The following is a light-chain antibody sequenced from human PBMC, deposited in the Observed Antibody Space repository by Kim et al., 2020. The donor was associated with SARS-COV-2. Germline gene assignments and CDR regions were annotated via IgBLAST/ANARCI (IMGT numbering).Light chain of an antibody. Sequence: GALGQTARITCGGNNIGSKNVHWYQQQPGQAPLLVIYMNSNRPSGIPERFSGSDSGNTVTLTIIRAQAGDEADYYCQVWDSGAVIFGGGTQLTVL. CDR2: MNS. J-gene: IGLJ2*01. CDR3: QVWDSGAVI. V-gene: IGLV3-9*01. CDR1: NIGSKN.